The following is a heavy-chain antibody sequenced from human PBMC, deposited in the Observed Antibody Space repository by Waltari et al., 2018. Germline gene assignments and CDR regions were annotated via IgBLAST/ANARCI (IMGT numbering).Heavy chain of an antibody. CDR1: GSSFTSYW. J-gene: IGHJ4*02. V-gene: IGHV5-51*01. Sequence: EVQLVQSGAEVKKPGESLKISCKGSGSSFTSYWIGWVRQMPGKGLEWMGIIYPGDSDTRYSPSFQGQVTISADKSISTAYLQWSSLKASDTAMYYCARHVGQQLALTPYYFDYWGQGTLVTVSS. D-gene: IGHD6-13*01. CDR3: ARHVGQQLALTPYYFDY. CDR2: IYPGDSDT.